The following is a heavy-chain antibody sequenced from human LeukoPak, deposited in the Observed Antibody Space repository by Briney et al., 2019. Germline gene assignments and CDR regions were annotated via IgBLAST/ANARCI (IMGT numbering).Heavy chain of an antibody. Sequence: GASVKVSCRASGCSITSYDINWVRQAAGQGLEWVGWMNSNSGNTGYARKFQGRVTLTRDTSINTAYMEVNSLTSEDTAVYYCARGGTLVRGVAILYGMDVWGQGTTVTVSS. CDR1: GCSITSYD. J-gene: IGHJ6*02. CDR2: MNSNSGNT. CDR3: ARGGTLVRGVAILYGMDV. D-gene: IGHD3-10*01. V-gene: IGHV1-8*01.